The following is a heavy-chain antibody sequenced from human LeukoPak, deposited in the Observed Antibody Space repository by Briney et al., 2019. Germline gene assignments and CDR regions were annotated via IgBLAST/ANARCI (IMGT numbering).Heavy chain of an antibody. Sequence: PSETLSLTCTVSGGSISSGSYYWSWIRQPAGKGLEWIGRIYVSVSTNYNPSLKSRVTISLDTPKNQFSLKLSSVTAAATAVYYCAREHQNYDYYYYMDVWGKGTTVTVSS. CDR3: AREHQNYDYYYYMDV. CDR1: GGSISSGSYY. D-gene: IGHD3-16*01. V-gene: IGHV4-61*02. J-gene: IGHJ6*03. CDR2: IYVSVST.